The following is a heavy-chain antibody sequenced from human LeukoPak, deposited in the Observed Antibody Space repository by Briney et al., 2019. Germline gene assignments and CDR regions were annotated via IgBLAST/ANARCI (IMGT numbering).Heavy chain of an antibody. V-gene: IGHV1-2*02. CDR2: IYPNSGVT. D-gene: IGHD7-27*01. CDR3: ARLWGKFDAFDI. Sequence: GASVKVSYTPSGYTFTRYYMHWVRQAPGQGLERMGWIYPNSGVTNSPQKFQGRVTMTRDTAISTAYMELSSLRSDDTAVYYCARLWGKFDAFDIWGQGTMVTVSS. J-gene: IGHJ3*02. CDR1: GYTFTRYY.